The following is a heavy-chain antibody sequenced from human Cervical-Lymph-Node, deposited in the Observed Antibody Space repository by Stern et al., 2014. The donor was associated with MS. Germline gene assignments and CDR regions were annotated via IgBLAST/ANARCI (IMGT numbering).Heavy chain of an antibody. CDR2: INPSSGRA. CDR3: ARGPLMRGLFDP. CDR1: EDTFTDYY. J-gene: IGHJ5*02. V-gene: IGHV1-46*01. Sequence: VQLVQSGADVKKPGASVRVSCKTSEDTFTDYYIHWVRQAPGQGLQWMGVINPSSGRATYAQKFQGRVTMTRDKSTTTVYMELSSLRSEDTAVYYCARGPLMRGLFDPWGQGTLVTVS.